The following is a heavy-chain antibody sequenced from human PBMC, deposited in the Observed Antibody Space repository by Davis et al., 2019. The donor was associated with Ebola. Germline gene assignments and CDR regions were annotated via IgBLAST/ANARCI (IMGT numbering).Heavy chain of an antibody. CDR1: GGTFSSYA. V-gene: IGHV1-69*13. D-gene: IGHD2-2*01. CDR3: ARGGSTNPYYYYYMDV. Sequence: SVKVSCKASGGTFSSYAISWVRQPPGQGLEWMGGIIPIFGTANYAQKFQGRVTITADESTSTAYMELSSLRSEDTAVYYCARGGSTNPYYYYYMDVWGKGTTVTVSS. J-gene: IGHJ6*03. CDR2: IIPIFGTA.